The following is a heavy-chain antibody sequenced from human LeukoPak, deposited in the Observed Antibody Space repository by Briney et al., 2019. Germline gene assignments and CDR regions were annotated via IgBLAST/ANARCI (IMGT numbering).Heavy chain of an antibody. J-gene: IGHJ4*02. Sequence: GRSLRLSCAASGFTFSSYGMHWVRQAPGKGLEWVAVISYDGSNKYYADSVKGRFTISRDNSKNTLYLQMNSLRAEDTAVYYCASPPGNYFDYWGQGTLVTVSS. D-gene: IGHD6-13*01. CDR1: GFTFSSYG. CDR3: ASPPGNYFDY. CDR2: ISYDGSNK. V-gene: IGHV3-30*03.